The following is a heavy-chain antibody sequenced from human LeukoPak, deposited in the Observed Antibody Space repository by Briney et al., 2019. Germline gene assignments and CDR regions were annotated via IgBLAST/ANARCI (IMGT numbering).Heavy chain of an antibody. CDR3: ARPSWSYGVGPFDY. D-gene: IGHD4-17*01. J-gene: IGHJ4*02. V-gene: IGHV4-34*01. CDR2: INHSGST. Sequence: SETLSLTCAVYGGSFSGYYWSWIRQPPGKGLEWIGEINHSGSTNYNPSLKSRVTISVDTSKNQFSLKLSSVTAADTAVYYCARPSWSYGVGPFDYRGQGTLVTVSS. CDR1: GGSFSGYY.